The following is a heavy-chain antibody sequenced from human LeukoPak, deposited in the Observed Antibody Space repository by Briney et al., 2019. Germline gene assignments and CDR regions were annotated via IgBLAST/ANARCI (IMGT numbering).Heavy chain of an antibody. J-gene: IGHJ4*02. CDR1: GITLSSYV. CDR3: ARGRGVLVSTGATIDY. Sequence: GSLRLSCAASGITLSSYVVHWVRQAPGKGLEWIGEINHSGSTNYNPSLKSRVTISVDTSKNQFSLKLSSVTAADTAVYYCARGRGVLVSTGATIDYWGQGTLVTVSS. V-gene: IGHV4-34*01. D-gene: IGHD1-26*01. CDR2: INHSGST.